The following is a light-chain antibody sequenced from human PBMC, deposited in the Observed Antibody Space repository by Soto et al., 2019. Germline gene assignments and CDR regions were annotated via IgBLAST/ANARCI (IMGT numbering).Light chain of an antibody. CDR2: SAS. J-gene: IGKJ4*01. CDR3: QQSCRSPRT. V-gene: IGKV1-39*01. Sequence: DIQMTQAPSSLSASVGDSVTITCRASHISSSYLTWYQQKPGKAPKLMIYSASSLQSGVPSRFSGSGAGTDFTLTISSLQPEDFATYYCQQSCRSPRTFGEGTKVDIK. CDR1: HISSSY.